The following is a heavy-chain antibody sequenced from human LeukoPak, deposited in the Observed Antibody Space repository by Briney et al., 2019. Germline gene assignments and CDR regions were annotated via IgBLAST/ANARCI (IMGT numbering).Heavy chain of an antibody. CDR3: ARAFPRITMIVVVNPDFDY. J-gene: IGHJ4*02. CDR2: ISAYNGNT. Sequence: ASVKVSCKASGYTFTSYGINWVRQAPGQGLEWMGWISAYNGNTNYAQKLQGRVTMTTDTSTSTAYMELRSLRSDDTAVYYCARAFPRITMIVVVNPDFDYWGQGTLVTVSS. V-gene: IGHV1-18*01. D-gene: IGHD3-22*01. CDR1: GYTFTSYG.